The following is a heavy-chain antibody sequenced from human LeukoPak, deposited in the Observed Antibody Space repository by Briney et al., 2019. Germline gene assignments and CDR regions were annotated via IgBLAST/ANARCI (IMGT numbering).Heavy chain of an antibody. V-gene: IGHV4-61*02. Sequence: KASETLSLTCTVSGGSISSGSYYWSWIRQPAGKGLEWIVRIYTSGSTNYNPSLKRRVTISVDTSKNQFSLKLSSVTAAATAVYYCAREAISGGPPDWYFDLWGRGTLVTVSS. D-gene: IGHD5-18*01. J-gene: IGHJ2*01. CDR1: GGSISSGSYY. CDR2: IYTSGST. CDR3: AREAISGGPPDWYFDL.